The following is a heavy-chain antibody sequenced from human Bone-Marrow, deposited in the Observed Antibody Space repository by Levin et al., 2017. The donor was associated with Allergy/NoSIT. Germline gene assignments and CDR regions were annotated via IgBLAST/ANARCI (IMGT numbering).Heavy chain of an antibody. D-gene: IGHD4-11*01. CDR1: GFTFSSYA. J-gene: IGHJ6*02. CDR3: ARGRSADSYYYYPMEV. CDR2: ISSDGSVK. Sequence: GGSLRLSCAASGFTFSSYAIHWVRQAPGKGLEWVALISSDGSVKYYPDPVKGRFPISRDNSKNALYLQVNSLRAGDTAVYYCARGRSADSYYYYPMEVWGQGTTVTVS. V-gene: IGHV3-30-3*01.